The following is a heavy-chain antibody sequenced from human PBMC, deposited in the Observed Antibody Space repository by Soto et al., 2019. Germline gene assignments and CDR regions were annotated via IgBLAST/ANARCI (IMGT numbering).Heavy chain of an antibody. V-gene: IGHV1-18*01. CDR3: VYDILTGAPS. D-gene: IGHD3-9*01. CDR2: INARNGNT. J-gene: IGHJ4*02. Sequence: ASVKVSCKASGYTLSSYGISWVRQAPGQRLEWMGWINARNGNTKYAQKLQDRVTITRDTSASTAYMELSSLRSEDTAVYYCVYDILTGAPSWGQGTLVTVSS. CDR1: GYTLSSYG.